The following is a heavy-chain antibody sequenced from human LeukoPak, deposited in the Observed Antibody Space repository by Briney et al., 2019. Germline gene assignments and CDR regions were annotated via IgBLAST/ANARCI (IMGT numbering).Heavy chain of an antibody. CDR3: ARGDYGDYVGAGNF. D-gene: IGHD4-17*01. J-gene: IGHJ4*02. CDR1: GGSFSGYY. CDR2: INHRGTT. Sequence: SETLSLTCAVYGGSFSGYYWSWIRQPPGKGLEWIGEINHRGTTNYTPSLKSRVTMSVDTSKNQFSLKLSSVTAADTAVYYCARGDYGDYVGAGNFWGQGTLVTVSS. V-gene: IGHV4-34*01.